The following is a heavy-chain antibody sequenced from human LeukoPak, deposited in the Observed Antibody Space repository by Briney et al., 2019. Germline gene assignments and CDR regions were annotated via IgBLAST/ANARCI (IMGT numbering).Heavy chain of an antibody. Sequence: GASVKVSCKASGYTFNDYYMHWVRQAPGQGLEWMGRINPDSGGTDYAQKFQGRVTMTRDTSISTAYMDLSRLRSDDTAVYYCARLGENGLLTGYFYPWGQGTLVTVSS. J-gene: IGHJ5*02. CDR2: INPDSGGT. D-gene: IGHD3-9*01. CDR3: ARLGENGLLTGYFYP. CDR1: GYTFNDYY. V-gene: IGHV1-2*02.